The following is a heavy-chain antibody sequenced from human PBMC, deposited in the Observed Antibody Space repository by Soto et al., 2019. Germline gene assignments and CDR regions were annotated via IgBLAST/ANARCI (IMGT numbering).Heavy chain of an antibody. V-gene: IGHV1-69*12. CDR1: GGTFSSYA. CDR2: FIPIFGAA. Sequence: QVQLVQSGAEVKKPGSSVKVSCKASGGTFSSYAISWVRQAPGQGLEWMGGFIPIFGAANYAQKFQGRVTITADESTSTAYMELISLRSEDTAVYYCARHVPAAGYYYGMDVWGQGTTVTVSS. D-gene: IGHD2-2*01. J-gene: IGHJ6*02. CDR3: ARHVPAAGYYYGMDV.